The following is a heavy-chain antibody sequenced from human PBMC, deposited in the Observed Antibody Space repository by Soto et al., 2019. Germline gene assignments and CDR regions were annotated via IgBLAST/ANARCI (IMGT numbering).Heavy chain of an antibody. V-gene: IGHV3-23*01. CDR3: ARDPHYCGGGRCYRLFDF. Sequence: EVQLLESGGTLVQPGGSLRLSCAASGFTFTSYGMSWVRQAPGKGLEWVSGINDSGSGTYYADSVKGRFTISRDDSKNTVYLQMNNLRAEDTALYYCARDPHYCGGGRCYRLFDFWGQGALVTVSS. D-gene: IGHD2-15*01. CDR1: GFTFTSYG. J-gene: IGHJ4*02. CDR2: INDSGSGT.